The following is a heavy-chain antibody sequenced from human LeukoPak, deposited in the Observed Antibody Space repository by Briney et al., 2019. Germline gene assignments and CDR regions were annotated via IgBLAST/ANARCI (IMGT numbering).Heavy chain of an antibody. CDR1: GGSISSSSYY. CDR2: IYYSGST. D-gene: IGHD5-18*01. Sequence: SETLSLTCTVSGGSISSSSYYWGWIRQPPGKGLEWIGSIYYSGSTYYNPSLKSRVTISVDTSKNQFSLKLSSVIAADTAVYYCAREGLPPWMGNDAFDIWGQGTMVTVSS. CDR3: AREGLPPWMGNDAFDI. V-gene: IGHV4-39*07. J-gene: IGHJ3*02.